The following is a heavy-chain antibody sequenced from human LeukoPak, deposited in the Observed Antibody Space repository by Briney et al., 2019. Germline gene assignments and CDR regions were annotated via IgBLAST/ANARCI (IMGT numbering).Heavy chain of an antibody. CDR2: ISTYNGDT. CDR3: ARRELDTAMVGDY. V-gene: IGHV1-18*01. J-gene: IGHJ4*02. Sequence: ASVTVSCKASGYTFTSYGISWVRQAPGQGLEWMGWISTYNGDTNYAQNLQGRVTMTTDTSTSTAYMELRSLRSDDTAVYYCARRELDTAMVGDYWGQGTLVTVSS. CDR1: GYTFTSYG. D-gene: IGHD5-18*01.